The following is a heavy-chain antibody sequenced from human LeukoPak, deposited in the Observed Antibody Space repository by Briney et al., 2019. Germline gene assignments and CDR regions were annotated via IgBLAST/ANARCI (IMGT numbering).Heavy chain of an antibody. V-gene: IGHV3-7*01. Sequence: GGSLRLSCAASGFTFSQYWMSWFRQTPGKGLEWVAHIDKDGSQKNYVDSVKGRFSISRDNSKNSVYLQMNSLRAEDTAVYYCARHLSGITGYTYGRGIDYWGQGTLVTVSS. CDR2: IDKDGSQK. J-gene: IGHJ4*02. CDR1: GFTFSQYW. D-gene: IGHD5-18*01. CDR3: ARHLSGITGYTYGRGIDY.